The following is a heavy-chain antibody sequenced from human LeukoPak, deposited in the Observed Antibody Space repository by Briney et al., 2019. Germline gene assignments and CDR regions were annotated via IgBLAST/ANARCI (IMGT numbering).Heavy chain of an antibody. Sequence: SETLSLTCTVSGGSISNLNYYWSWIRQAAGKGLEWIGRIYASGSANYNPSLKSRVTISVDTPKNQFSLKLSSVTAADTAVYYCARPSTYYYDSSGHGAFDIWGQGTMVTVSS. CDR3: ARPSTYYYDSSGHGAFDI. CDR1: GGSISNLNYY. V-gene: IGHV4-61*02. J-gene: IGHJ3*02. D-gene: IGHD3-22*01. CDR2: IYASGSA.